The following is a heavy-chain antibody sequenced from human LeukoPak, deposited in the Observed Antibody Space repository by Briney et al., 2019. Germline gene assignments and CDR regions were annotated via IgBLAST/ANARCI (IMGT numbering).Heavy chain of an antibody. Sequence: AGGSLRLSCAASGFSLSNYWMSWVRQAPGKGLEWVANINQDGSDKYYVDSVMGRFTISKDNAKNSAYLQMNSLRPEDTAIYYCAWYGVTHGLDVWGQGTTVTVSS. J-gene: IGHJ6*02. D-gene: IGHD3-10*01. CDR3: AWYGVTHGLDV. V-gene: IGHV3-7*01. CDR1: GFSLSNYW. CDR2: INQDGSDK.